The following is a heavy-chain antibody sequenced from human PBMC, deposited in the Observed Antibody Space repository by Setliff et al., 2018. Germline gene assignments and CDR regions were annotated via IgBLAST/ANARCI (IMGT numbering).Heavy chain of an antibody. Sequence: ETLSLTCTVSGYSISSGYYWGWIRQPPGKGLEWLGSLFQTGTTYYNPSLESRVTMSVDTSNNQFSLKLHSVTAADTAVYYCARHLWGRWMAASSDYFDYWGQGSLVTVSS. CDR1: GYSISSGYY. D-gene: IGHD3-3*02. V-gene: IGHV4-38-2*02. CDR3: ARHLWGRWMAASSDYFDY. CDR2: LFQTGTT. J-gene: IGHJ4*02.